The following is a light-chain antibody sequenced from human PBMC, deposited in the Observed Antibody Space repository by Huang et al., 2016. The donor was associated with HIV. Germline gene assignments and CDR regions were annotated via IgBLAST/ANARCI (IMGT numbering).Light chain of an antibody. CDR3: QQRVNGLT. V-gene: IGKV3-11*01. CDR2: DAS. Sequence: EIVLTQSPATLSFFPGQRVSLSCRASQNINTHLAWYQQRPGQPPRLLIYDASSRVPGVAARFSGSGSWTDFTLTISSLESEDFATYYCQQRVNGLTFGGGTKV. J-gene: IGKJ4*01. CDR1: QNINTH.